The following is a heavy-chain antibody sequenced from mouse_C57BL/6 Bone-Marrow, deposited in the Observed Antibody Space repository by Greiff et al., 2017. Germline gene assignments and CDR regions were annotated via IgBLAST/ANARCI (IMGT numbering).Heavy chain of an antibody. Sequence: QVQLQQSGAELMKPGASVKLSCKATGYTFTGYWIEWVKQRPGHGLEWIGEILPGSGSTNYNEKFKGKATFTADTSSNTAYMQLSSLTTEDSAIYYCARRPQLTVKFAYWGQGTLVTVSA. CDR2: ILPGSGST. J-gene: IGHJ3*01. CDR3: ARRPQLTVKFAY. V-gene: IGHV1-9*01. D-gene: IGHD4-1*01. CDR1: GYTFTGYW.